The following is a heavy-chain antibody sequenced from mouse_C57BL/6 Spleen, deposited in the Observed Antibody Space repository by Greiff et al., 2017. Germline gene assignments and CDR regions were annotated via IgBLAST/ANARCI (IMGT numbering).Heavy chain of an antibody. Sequence: EVQGVESGGGLVQPGGSLSLSCAASGFTFTDYYMSWVRQPPGKALEWLGFIRNKANGYTTEYSASVKGRFTISRDNSQSILYLQMNALRAEDSATYYCARYYYGSSYGGYAMDYWGQGTSVTVSS. J-gene: IGHJ4*01. CDR2: IRNKANGYTT. CDR1: GFTFTDYY. CDR3: ARYYYGSSYGGYAMDY. D-gene: IGHD1-1*01. V-gene: IGHV7-3*01.